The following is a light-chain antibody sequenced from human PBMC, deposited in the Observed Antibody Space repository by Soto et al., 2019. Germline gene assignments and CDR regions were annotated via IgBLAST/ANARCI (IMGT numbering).Light chain of an antibody. J-gene: IGKJ5*01. CDR3: QQRSNWPPIT. V-gene: IGKV3-11*01. Sequence: EIVLTQSPGTLSLSPGEGATLSCRASQSVGGTFLAWYQQKGGQAPRLLIHGASNRATGIPARFSGSGSGTDFTLTISSLEPEDFAVYYCQQRSNWPPITFGQGTRLEIK. CDR2: GAS. CDR1: QSVGGTF.